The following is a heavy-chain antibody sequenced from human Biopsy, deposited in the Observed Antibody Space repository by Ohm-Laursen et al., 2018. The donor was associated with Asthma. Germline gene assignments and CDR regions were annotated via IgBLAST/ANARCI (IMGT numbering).Heavy chain of an antibody. CDR2: IMTVFGTT. J-gene: IGHJ6*02. D-gene: IGHD6-19*01. V-gene: IGHV1-69*13. CDR3: ARCQVGYSSGWSLLLKKIYYSGMDV. CDR1: GGTFSNFA. Sequence: SVRVSCKAPGGTFSNFAISWVRQAPGQGLEWLGGIMTVFGTTNYAQKFQGRDTITADESTSTAYMEVTSPRSEDTAIYYCARCQVGYSSGWSLLLKKIYYSGMDVWGQGTAVTVSS.